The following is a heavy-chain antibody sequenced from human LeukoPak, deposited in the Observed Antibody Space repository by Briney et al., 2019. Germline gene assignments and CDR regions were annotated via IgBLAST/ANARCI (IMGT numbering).Heavy chain of an antibody. CDR2: MNPNSGNT. D-gene: IGHD3-3*01. CDR1: GYTFTSYD. J-gene: IGHJ4*02. Sequence: GASVKVSCKASGYTFTSYDINWVRQATGQGLEWMGWMNPNSGNTGYAQKFQGRVTITRNTSISTAYMELSSPRSEDTAVYYCARDSGITIFGVPLDYWGQGTLVTVSS. V-gene: IGHV1-8*03. CDR3: ARDSGITIFGVPLDY.